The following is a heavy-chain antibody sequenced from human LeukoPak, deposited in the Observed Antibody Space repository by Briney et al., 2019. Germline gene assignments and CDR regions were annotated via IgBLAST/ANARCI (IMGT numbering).Heavy chain of an antibody. V-gene: IGHV1-2*02. CDR3: ARVSDGSPPLGVPAAILEY. D-gene: IGHD2-2*01. Sequence: ASVKVSCKASGYTFTGHYMHWVRQAPGQGLEWMGWINPNSGGTNYAQKFQGRVTMTRDTSISTACMELSRLRSDDTAVYYCARVSDGSPPLGVPAAILEYWGQGTLVTVSS. CDR1: GYTFTGHY. J-gene: IGHJ4*02. CDR2: INPNSGGT.